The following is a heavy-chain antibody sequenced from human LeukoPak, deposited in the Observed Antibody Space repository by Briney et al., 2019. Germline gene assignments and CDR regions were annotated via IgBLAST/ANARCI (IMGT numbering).Heavy chain of an antibody. CDR1: GFTLSSYW. V-gene: IGHV3-7*03. D-gene: IGHD3-10*01. CDR3: ARDWVAGVPFDAFDI. Sequence: GGSLGLSCAASGFTLSSYWMSWVRQAPGKGLEWVANIKEDGSEKYYVDSVKGRFTISRDNAQNSVYLHMNSLTAEGTALYYCARDWVAGVPFDAFDIWGQGTMVSVSS. CDR2: IKEDGSEK. J-gene: IGHJ3*02.